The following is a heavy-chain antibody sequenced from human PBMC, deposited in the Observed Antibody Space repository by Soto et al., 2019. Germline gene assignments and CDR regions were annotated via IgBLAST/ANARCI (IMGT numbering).Heavy chain of an antibody. CDR2: IYDSGTT. J-gene: IGHJ3*02. Sequence: QVQLQESGPGLEKASETLSLTCTVSGGSMSGYYWSWIRQPPGKGLEWIGFIYDSGTTNYNPSLKGRGTISIGPAKDQVSPEVTSGAGADPGVVFLSRGVHIVVGAGGRGAFDIWGQGANVT. V-gene: IGHV4-59*01. CDR3: SRGVHIVVGAGGRGAFDI. CDR1: GGSMSGYY. D-gene: IGHD2-21*01.